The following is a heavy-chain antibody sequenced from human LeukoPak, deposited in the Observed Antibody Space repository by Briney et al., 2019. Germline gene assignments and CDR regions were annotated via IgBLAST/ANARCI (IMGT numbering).Heavy chain of an antibody. Sequence: SETLSLTCTVSGGSISIYYWSWIRQPPGKGLEWIGYIYYSGSTNYNPSLKSRVTISVDTSKNQFSLKLSSVTAADTAVYYCARSDYGDYVNYWGQGTPVTVSS. J-gene: IGHJ4*02. D-gene: IGHD4-17*01. CDR2: IYYSGST. V-gene: IGHV4-59*08. CDR3: ARSDYGDYVNY. CDR1: GGSISIYY.